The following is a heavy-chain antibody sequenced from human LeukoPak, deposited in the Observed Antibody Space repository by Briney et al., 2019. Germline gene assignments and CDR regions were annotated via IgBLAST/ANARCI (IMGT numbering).Heavy chain of an antibody. CDR3: ARDRTPLRYFDWLSPFDP. Sequence: ASVTVSCTASGYTFTSYAMNWVRQAPGQGLEWMGWINTNTGNPTYAQGFTGRFVFSLDTSVSTAYLQISSLKAEDTAVYYCARDRTPLRYFDWLSPFDPWGQGTLVTVSS. CDR1: GYTFTSYA. D-gene: IGHD3-9*01. CDR2: INTNTGNP. J-gene: IGHJ5*02. V-gene: IGHV7-4-1*02.